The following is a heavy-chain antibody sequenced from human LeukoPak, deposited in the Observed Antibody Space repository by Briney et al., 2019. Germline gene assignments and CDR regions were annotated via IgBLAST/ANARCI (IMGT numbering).Heavy chain of an antibody. Sequence: PGGSLRLSCAVSGFTVSSNYMSWVRQAPGKGLEWVSVIYTGGTTYYADSVKGRFTISRDNSKNTLYLQMNSLRAEDTAVYYCARAPRDIVVVPAAYFDYWGQGTLVTVSS. V-gene: IGHV3-53*01. J-gene: IGHJ4*02. CDR2: IYTGGTT. D-gene: IGHD2-2*01. CDR1: GFTVSSNY. CDR3: ARAPRDIVVVPAAYFDY.